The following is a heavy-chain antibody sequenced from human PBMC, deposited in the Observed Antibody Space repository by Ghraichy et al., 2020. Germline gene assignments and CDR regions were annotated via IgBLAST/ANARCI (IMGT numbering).Heavy chain of an antibody. Sequence: GESLNISCAASGFTFSDYFMNWVRHAPGKGLEWISSISSSRTYIYYADSVRGRFTISRDDAQNSLYLEMNSLRAEDTAVYYCARDHCTSSSCLEGYYYGMDVWGQGTTVTVSS. CDR3: ARDHCTSSSCLEGYYYGMDV. D-gene: IGHD2-2*01. V-gene: IGHV3-21*01. CDR2: ISSSRTYI. CDR1: GFTFSDYF. J-gene: IGHJ6*02.